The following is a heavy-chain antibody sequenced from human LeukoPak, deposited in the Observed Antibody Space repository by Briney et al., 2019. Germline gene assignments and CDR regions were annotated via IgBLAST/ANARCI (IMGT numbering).Heavy chain of an antibody. CDR2: IYYSGSI. CDR3: AKSGSSFPFDF. D-gene: IGHD1-26*01. Sequence: PSETLSLTCTVSGGSISSSSYYWGWIRQPPGKGLEWIGSIYYSGSIYYNPSLKSRVTISVDTSKNQFSLKLSSVTAADTAVYYCAKSGSSFPFDFWGQGTLVTVSS. V-gene: IGHV4-39*01. J-gene: IGHJ4*02. CDR1: GGSISSSSYY.